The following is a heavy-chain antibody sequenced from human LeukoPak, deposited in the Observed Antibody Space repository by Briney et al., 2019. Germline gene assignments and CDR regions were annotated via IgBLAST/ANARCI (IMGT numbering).Heavy chain of an antibody. CDR1: GHSISSGYY. V-gene: IGHV4-38-2*02. CDR2: IYRSGTP. J-gene: IGHJ5*02. CDR3: ARGYYDSSGNWFDP. Sequence: SETLSLTCSVSGHSISSGYYWGWIRQPPGKGLEWIASIYRSGTPYYSPSLKSRGTISVDTSKNQFSLKLTSVTAADTAVYYCARGYYDSSGNWFDPWGQGTLVTVSS. D-gene: IGHD3-22*01.